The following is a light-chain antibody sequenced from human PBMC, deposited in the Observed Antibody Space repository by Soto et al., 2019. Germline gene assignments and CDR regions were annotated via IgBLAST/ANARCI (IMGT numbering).Light chain of an antibody. CDR3: SAYAGRYTFV. J-gene: IGLJ1*01. CDR2: EVS. Sequence: QYVLTQPPSASGSPGQSVTISCTGTSSEIGAYDYVSWYQQHPGKAPKFMIYEVSKRPSGVPDRFSGSKSGNTASLTVSGLQAEDEADYYCSAYAGRYTFVFGTGTKVTVL. CDR1: SSEIGAYDY. V-gene: IGLV2-8*01.